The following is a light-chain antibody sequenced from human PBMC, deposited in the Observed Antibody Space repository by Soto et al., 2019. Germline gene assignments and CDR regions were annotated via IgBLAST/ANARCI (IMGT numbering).Light chain of an antibody. Sequence: QSALTQPPSASGSPGQSVTISCTGTSSDVGGYNNYVSWYQQHPGKAPKLMIYEVSKRPSGVPDRFSGSKSATSASLAISDLRSEDEADYYCATWDDTLAGPSWVFGGGTKLTVL. J-gene: IGLJ3*02. CDR1: SSDVGGYNNY. CDR3: ATWDDTLAGPSWV. V-gene: IGLV2-8*01. CDR2: EVS.